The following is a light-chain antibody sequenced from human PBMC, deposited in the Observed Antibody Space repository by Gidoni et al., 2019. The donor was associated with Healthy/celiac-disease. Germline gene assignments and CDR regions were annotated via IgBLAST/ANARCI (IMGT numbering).Light chain of an antibody. J-gene: IGKJ1*01. CDR1: QSISSY. V-gene: IGKV1-39*01. CDR2: AAS. CDR3: QQSYSTPRT. Sequence: DIQLTQSPSSLSASVGDRVTITYRASQSISSYLNWYQQKPGKAPKLLIYAASSLQSGVPSRFSGSGSGTDFTLTISSLQPEDFANYYCQQSYSTPRTFGQGTKVEIK.